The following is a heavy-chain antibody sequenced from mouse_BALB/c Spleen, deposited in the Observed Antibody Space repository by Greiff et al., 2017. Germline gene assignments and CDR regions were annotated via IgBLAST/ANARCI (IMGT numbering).Heavy chain of an antibody. CDR2: ISSGGGST. J-gene: IGHJ4*01. CDR1: GFAFSSYD. V-gene: IGHV5-12-1*01. D-gene: IGHD2-3*01. CDR3: ARPPDGPKGMDY. Sequence: EVKLVESGGDLVKPGGSLKLSCAASGFAFSSYDMSWVRQTPEKRLEWVAYISSGGGSTYYPDTVKGRFTISRDNAKNTLYLQMSSLKSEDTAMYYCARPPDGPKGMDYWGQGTSVTVSS.